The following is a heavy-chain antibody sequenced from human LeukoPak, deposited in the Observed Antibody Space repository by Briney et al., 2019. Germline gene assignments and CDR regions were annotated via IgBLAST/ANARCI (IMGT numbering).Heavy chain of an antibody. CDR3: AKDGPSGSY. J-gene: IGHJ4*02. D-gene: IGHD3-10*01. CDR2: ISGSGGST. V-gene: IGHV3-23*01. Sequence: GGSLRLSCAASGFTFNSYGMHWVRQAPGKGLEWVSAISGSGGSTYYADSVKGRFTISRDNSKNTLYLQMNSLRAEDTAVYCCAKDGPSGSYWGQGTLVTVSS. CDR1: GFTFNSYG.